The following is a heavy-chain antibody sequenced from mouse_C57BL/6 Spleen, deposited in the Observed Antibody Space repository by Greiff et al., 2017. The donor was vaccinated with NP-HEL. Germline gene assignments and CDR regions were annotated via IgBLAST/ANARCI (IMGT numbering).Heavy chain of an antibody. V-gene: IGHV1-82*01. D-gene: IGHD1-1*01. CDR2: IYPGDGDT. CDR3: ARSGPYYCGRSSFAD. Sequence: QVQLQQSGAELVKPGASVKMSCKASGYTFTSSWMNWVKQRPGQGLEWIGRIYPGDGDTNYNGKFKGKATLTADKSSSTAYMKLSSLTSEDSAAYFCARSGPYYCGRSSFADWGKGTTVTVSA. CDR1: GYTFTSSW. J-gene: IGHJ3*01.